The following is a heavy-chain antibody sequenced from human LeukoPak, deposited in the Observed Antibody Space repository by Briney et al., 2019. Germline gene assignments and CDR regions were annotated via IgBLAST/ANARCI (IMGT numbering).Heavy chain of an antibody. CDR3: ARHGQYSYDSSGSLDY. Sequence: SETLSLTCTVSGGSISSYYWSWVRQPPGKGLEWIWYIYYGGSTNYNPSLKSRVTISVDTSKNQFSPKLSSVTAADTGVYSCARHGQYSYDSSGSLDYWGQGTLVTVSS. CDR1: GGSISSYY. D-gene: IGHD3-22*01. V-gene: IGHV4-59*08. J-gene: IGHJ4*02. CDR2: IYYGGST.